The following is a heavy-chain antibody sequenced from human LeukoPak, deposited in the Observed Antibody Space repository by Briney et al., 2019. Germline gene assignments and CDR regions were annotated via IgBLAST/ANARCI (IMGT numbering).Heavy chain of an antibody. J-gene: IGHJ5*02. V-gene: IGHV4-4*02. D-gene: IGHD5-12*01. CDR3: ARGWLSNWFDP. CDR2: IYHSGST. CDR1: GGSISSSNW. Sequence: SETLSLTCAVSGGSISSSNWWSWVRQPPGKGLEWIGEIYHSGSTNYNPSLKSRVTIPVDKSKNQFSLKLSSVTAADTAVYYCARGWLSNWFDPWGQGTLVTVSS.